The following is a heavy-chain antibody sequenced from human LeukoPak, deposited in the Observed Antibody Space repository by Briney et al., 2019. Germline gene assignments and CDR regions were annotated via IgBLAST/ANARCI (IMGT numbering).Heavy chain of an antibody. CDR2: IKHSGIS. CDR3: ARGVAATADFDY. Sequence: PSETLSLTCAVYGGSFSGYYWSWIRQPPGKGLEWIGEIKHSGISNYNPSLKSRVTISVDTSKNQFSLKLSSVTAADTAVYYCARGVAATADFDYWGQGTLVTVSS. CDR1: GGSFSGYY. D-gene: IGHD2-15*01. J-gene: IGHJ4*02. V-gene: IGHV4-34*01.